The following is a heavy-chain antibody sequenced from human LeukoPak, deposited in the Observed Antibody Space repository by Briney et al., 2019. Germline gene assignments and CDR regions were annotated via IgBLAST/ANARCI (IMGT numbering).Heavy chain of an antibody. J-gene: IGHJ4*02. CDR2: IWYDGSNK. CDR3: ARDGYSLEFDY. V-gene: IGHV3-33*01. CDR1: GFTFSSYG. D-gene: IGHD2-21*01. Sequence: GGSLRLSCAASGFTFSSYGMHWVRQAPGKGLEWVAVIWYDGSNKYYADSVKGRFTISRDNSKNTPYLQMNSLRAEDTAVYCCARDGYSLEFDYWGQGTLVTVSS.